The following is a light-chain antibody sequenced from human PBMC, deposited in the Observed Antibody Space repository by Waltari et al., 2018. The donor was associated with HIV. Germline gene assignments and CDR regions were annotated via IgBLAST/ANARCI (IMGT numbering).Light chain of an antibody. CDR3: QVWDSDSDHV. CDR2: YDN. CDR1: NIGSKN. V-gene: IGLV3-21*01. J-gene: IGLJ1*01. Sequence: SYVLTQPPSVSVAPGETAPITCAGNNIGSKNVHWYQQRPGQAPILVIYYDNERPSGIPERFSGSNSGNTATLTIRRVEVADEADYYCQVWDSDSDHVFGPGTEVTVL.